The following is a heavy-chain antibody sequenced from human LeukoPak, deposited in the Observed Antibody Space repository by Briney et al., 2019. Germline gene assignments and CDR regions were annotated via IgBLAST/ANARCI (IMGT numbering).Heavy chain of an antibody. CDR1: GGSISSGSYY. Sequence: SETLSLTCTVSGGSISSGSYYWSWIRQPPGKGLEWIGEINHSGSTNYNPSLKSRVTISVDTSKNQFSLKLSSVTAADTAVYYCARLWDYYGSGSYYVNWFDPWGQGTLVTVSS. CDR3: ARLWDYYGSGSYYVNWFDP. D-gene: IGHD3-10*01. J-gene: IGHJ5*02. V-gene: IGHV4-39*07. CDR2: INHSGST.